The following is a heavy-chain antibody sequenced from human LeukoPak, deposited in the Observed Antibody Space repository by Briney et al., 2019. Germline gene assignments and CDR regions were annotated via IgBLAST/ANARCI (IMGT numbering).Heavy chain of an antibody. CDR3: AREITWHMDV. J-gene: IGHJ6*03. Sequence: SETLSLTCTVSGGSISSSSYYWGWIRQPPGKGLEWIGGIYYSGSTYYNPSLKSRVTISVDTSKNQFSLKLSSVTAADTAVYYCAREITWHMDVCGKGTTVTVSS. CDR1: GGSISSSSYY. V-gene: IGHV4-39*07. CDR2: IYYSGST. D-gene: IGHD1-14*01.